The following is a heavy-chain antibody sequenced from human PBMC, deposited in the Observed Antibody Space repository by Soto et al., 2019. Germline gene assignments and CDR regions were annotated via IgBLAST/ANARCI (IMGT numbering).Heavy chain of an antibody. V-gene: IGHV3-30-3*01. CDR1: GFTFSSYA. J-gene: IGHJ4*02. CDR2: ISYDGSNK. Sequence: GGSLRLSCAASGFTFSSYAMHWVRQAPGKGLEWVAVISYDGSNKYYADSVKGRFTISRDNSKNTLYLQMNSLRAEDTAVYYYAREGLVPAATPWFDYWGQGTLVTVSS. D-gene: IGHD2-2*02. CDR3: AREGLVPAATPWFDY.